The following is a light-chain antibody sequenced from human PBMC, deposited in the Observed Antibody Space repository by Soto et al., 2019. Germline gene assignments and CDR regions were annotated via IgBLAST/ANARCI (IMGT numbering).Light chain of an antibody. J-gene: IGKJ1*01. CDR3: QQYNSYWT. Sequence: DIQMTQSPSTLSASVGDRVTITCRASQSISSWLAWYQQKPGKAPKLLIYDASSLESGVPSRFSGSGSGTEFTLTIISLHPDDFATYYCQQYNSYWTFVQGTKVEIK. CDR1: QSISSW. CDR2: DAS. V-gene: IGKV1-5*01.